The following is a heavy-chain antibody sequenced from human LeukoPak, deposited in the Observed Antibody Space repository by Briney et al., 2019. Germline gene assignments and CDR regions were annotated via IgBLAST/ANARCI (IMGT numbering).Heavy chain of an antibody. Sequence: PSETLSLTCTVSDGSISIYYWSWIRQPPGKGLEWIGYVYSSGNTNYSPSLKGRAIISADTFKNQFSLKLTSVTAADTVVYYCVRDRELTYWGQGILVTVSS. CDR1: DGSISIYY. CDR2: VYSSGNT. J-gene: IGHJ4*02. CDR3: VRDRELTY. V-gene: IGHV4-4*08. D-gene: IGHD3-10*01.